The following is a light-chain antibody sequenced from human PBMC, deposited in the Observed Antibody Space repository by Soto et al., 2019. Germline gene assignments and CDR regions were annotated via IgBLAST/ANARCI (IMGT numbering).Light chain of an antibody. CDR1: QSFSGSD. V-gene: IGKV3D-20*02. Sequence: EVVLTQSPGTLSLSPGERATLSCRASQSFSGSDLAWYQQKPGQAPRLLISGVSNRATGTPDRFSGTGSGTDFTLTISSLEPEDFAVYYCQHRSNWPITFGQGTRLEIK. CDR3: QHRSNWPIT. CDR2: GVS. J-gene: IGKJ5*01.